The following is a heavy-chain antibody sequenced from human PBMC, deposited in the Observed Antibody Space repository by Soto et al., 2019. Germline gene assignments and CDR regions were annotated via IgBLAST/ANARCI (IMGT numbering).Heavy chain of an antibody. D-gene: IGHD3-10*01. V-gene: IGHV4-31*03. CDR2: IYYSGST. CDR3: ARSLITMVRGVNGWFDP. Sequence: QVQLQESGPGLVKPSQTLSLTCTVSGGSISSGGYYWSWIRQHPGKGLEWIGYIYYSGSTYYNPSLKSRVTISVDPSKNQFSLKLSSVTAADTAVYYCARSLITMVRGVNGWFDPWGQGTLVTVSS. J-gene: IGHJ5*02. CDR1: GGSISSGGYY.